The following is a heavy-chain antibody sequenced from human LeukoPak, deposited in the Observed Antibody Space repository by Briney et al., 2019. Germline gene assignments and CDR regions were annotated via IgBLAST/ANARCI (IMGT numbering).Heavy chain of an antibody. CDR1: GGSISSYY. Sequence: SETLSLTCTVSGGSISSYYWSWIRQPPGKGLEWIGYIYYSGSTNYNPSLKSRVTISVDTSKNQFSLKLSSVTAADTAVYYCARVPRGDYYDSSGYLDYWGQGTLVTVSS. CDR2: IYYSGST. CDR3: ARVPRGDYYDSSGYLDY. V-gene: IGHV4-59*12. D-gene: IGHD3-22*01. J-gene: IGHJ4*02.